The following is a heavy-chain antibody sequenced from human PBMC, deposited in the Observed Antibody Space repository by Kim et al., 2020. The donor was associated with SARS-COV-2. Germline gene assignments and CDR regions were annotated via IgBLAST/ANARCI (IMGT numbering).Heavy chain of an antibody. Sequence: ASVKVSCKASGYTFTSYYMHWVRQAPGQGLEWMGIINPSGGSTSYAQKFQGRVTMTRDTSTSTVYMELSSLRSEDTAVYYCARVGGAVAGTFYYYGMDVWGQGTTVTVSS. CDR1: GYTFTSYY. CDR3: ARVGGAVAGTFYYYGMDV. D-gene: IGHD6-19*01. J-gene: IGHJ6*02. CDR2: INPSGGST. V-gene: IGHV1-46*01.